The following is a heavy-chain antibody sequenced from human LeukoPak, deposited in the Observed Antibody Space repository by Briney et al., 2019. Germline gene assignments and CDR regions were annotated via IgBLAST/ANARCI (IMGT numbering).Heavy chain of an antibody. CDR2: IYYSGST. Sequence: SETLSLTCTVSGGSISSYYWSWIRQPPGKGLEWIGYIYYSGSTNYNPSLKSRVTISVDTSKNQFSLKLSSVTAADTAVYYCARAYYDSSGYYFRTWGQGTLVTVSS. CDR1: GGSISSYY. D-gene: IGHD3-22*01. J-gene: IGHJ5*02. V-gene: IGHV4-59*12. CDR3: ARAYYDSSGYYFRT.